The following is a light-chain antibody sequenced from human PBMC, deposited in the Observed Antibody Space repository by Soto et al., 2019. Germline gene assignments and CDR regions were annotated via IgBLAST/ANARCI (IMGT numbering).Light chain of an antibody. V-gene: IGKV3D-20*02. CDR3: QQRSTWPRWT. CDR2: GAS. J-gene: IGKJ1*01. CDR1: QSVSSSY. Sequence: EIVLTQSPGTLSLSPGERATLSCRASQSVSSSYLAWYQQKPGQAPRLLISGASSRATGVPDRFSGSRSGTDFTLTISRLEPEDFAVYYCQQRSTWPRWTFGQGTKVDI.